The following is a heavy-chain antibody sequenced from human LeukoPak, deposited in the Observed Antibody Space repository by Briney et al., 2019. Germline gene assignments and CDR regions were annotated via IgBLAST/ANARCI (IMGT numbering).Heavy chain of an antibody. CDR3: AKDTYYDSSGPAFDY. V-gene: IGHV3-9*01. Sequence: PGGSLRLSCAASGFTFGDYAMHWVRQAPGKGLEWVSGISWNSGSIGYADSVKGRFTISRDNAKNSLYLQMNSLRAEDTALYYCAKDTYYDSSGPAFDYWGQGTLVTVSS. CDR2: ISWNSGSI. D-gene: IGHD3-22*01. J-gene: IGHJ4*02. CDR1: GFTFGDYA.